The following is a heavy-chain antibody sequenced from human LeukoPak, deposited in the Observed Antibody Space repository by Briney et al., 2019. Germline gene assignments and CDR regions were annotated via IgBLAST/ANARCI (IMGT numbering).Heavy chain of an antibody. V-gene: IGHV3-23*01. Sequence: GGSLRLSCAASGFTFSSYAMSWVRQAPGKRLEWVSAISGGGGTAYYADSVKGRFTISRDNSKNTLYLQMNSLRAEDTAIFYCAKDGHDILTGYLDYWGQGTVVTVSS. J-gene: IGHJ4*02. CDR1: GFTFSSYA. CDR2: ISGGGGTA. CDR3: AKDGHDILTGYLDY. D-gene: IGHD3-9*01.